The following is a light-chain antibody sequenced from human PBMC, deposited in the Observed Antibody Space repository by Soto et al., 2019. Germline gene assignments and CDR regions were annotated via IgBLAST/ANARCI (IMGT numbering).Light chain of an antibody. J-gene: IGKJ1*01. V-gene: IGKV3-15*01. CDR2: GAS. CDR3: QQYNNWPPMA. Sequence: EIVMTQSPATLSVSPGERATLSCRASQSVSSNLAWYQQKHGQAPTLLIYGASTRATAIPAKFSGSGAGTKFTLTISSLQYEDFVVYYCQQYNNWPPMAFGQVTKVEIK. CDR1: QSVSSN.